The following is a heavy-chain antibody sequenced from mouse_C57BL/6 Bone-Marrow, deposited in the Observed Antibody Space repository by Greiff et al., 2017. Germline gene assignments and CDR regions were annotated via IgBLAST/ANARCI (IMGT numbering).Heavy chain of an antibody. V-gene: IGHV3-6*01. J-gene: IGHJ4*01. CDR2: ISYDGSN. CDR1: GYSITSGYY. D-gene: IGHD2-5*01. Sequence: ESGPGLVKPSQSLSLTCSVTGYSITSGYYWNWIRQFPGNKLEWMGYISYDGSNNYNPSLKNRISITRDTSKKQFFLKLNSVTTEDTATYYCARDIGTYAMDYWGQGTSVTVSS. CDR3: ARDIGTYAMDY.